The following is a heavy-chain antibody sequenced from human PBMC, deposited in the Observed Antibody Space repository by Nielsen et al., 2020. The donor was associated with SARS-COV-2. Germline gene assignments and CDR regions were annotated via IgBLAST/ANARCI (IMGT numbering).Heavy chain of an antibody. CDR2: INHSGSS. D-gene: IGHD3-10*01. J-gene: IGHJ5*02. Sequence: RQAPGKGLEWIGEINHSGSSNYNPSLKSRVTISVDTSKNQFSLKLSSVTAADTAVYYCARDRLWFGESSAGFDPWGQGTLVTVSS. V-gene: IGHV4-34*01. CDR3: ARDRLWFGESSAGFDP.